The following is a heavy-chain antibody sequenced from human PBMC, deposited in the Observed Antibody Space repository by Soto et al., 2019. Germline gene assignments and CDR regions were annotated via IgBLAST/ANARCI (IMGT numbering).Heavy chain of an antibody. CDR1: GFTFSSYA. V-gene: IGHV3-30-3*01. D-gene: IGHD2-2*01. CDR3: ARAPPDIVVVPAVPGGAFDI. Sequence: HPGGSLRLSCAASGFTFSSYAMHWVRQAPGKGLEWVAVISYDGSNKYYADSVKGRFTISRDNSKNTLYLQMNSLRAEDTAVYYCARAPPDIVVVPAVPGGAFDIWGQGTMVTVSS. J-gene: IGHJ3*02. CDR2: ISYDGSNK.